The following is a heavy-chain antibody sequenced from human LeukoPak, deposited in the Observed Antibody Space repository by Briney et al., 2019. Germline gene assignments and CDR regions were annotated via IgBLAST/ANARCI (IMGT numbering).Heavy chain of an antibody. CDR3: TRDFDWFRNQYDY. J-gene: IGHJ4*02. CDR1: GFTFSSYA. CDR2: ISSSSNYV. V-gene: IGHV3-21*01. Sequence: PGGSLRLSCAASGFTFSSYAMSWFRQAPGKGLEGVSSISSSSNYVYYAASVQGRFTISRDNTENSLYLQMNSLRAEDTAVYYCTRDFDWFRNQYDYWGQGTLVTVSS. D-gene: IGHD3-9*01.